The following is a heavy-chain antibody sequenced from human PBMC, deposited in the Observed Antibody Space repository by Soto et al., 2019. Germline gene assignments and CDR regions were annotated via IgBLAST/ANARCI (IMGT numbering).Heavy chain of an antibody. Sequence: PWHTLSLTCAISGDSVSSNSAAWDWIRQSPSRGLEWLGRTYYRSKWYNDYAVSVKSRITINPDTSKNQFSLQLNSVTPEDTAVYYCARFRWELLRSDAFDIWGQGTMVTVS. CDR2: TYYRSKWYN. CDR1: GDSVSSNSAA. V-gene: IGHV6-1*01. CDR3: ARFRWELLRSDAFDI. D-gene: IGHD1-26*01. J-gene: IGHJ3*02.